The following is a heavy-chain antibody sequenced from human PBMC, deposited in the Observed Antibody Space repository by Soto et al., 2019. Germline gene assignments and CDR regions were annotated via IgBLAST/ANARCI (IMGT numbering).Heavy chain of an antibody. Sequence: TXETLSLTCTVSGGSXSSYYWSWIRQPPGKGLEWIGYIYYSGSTYYNPSLKSRVTISVDTSKNQFSLKLSSVTAADTAVYYCARGWIQLWWYFDYWGQGTLVTVSS. CDR1: GGSXSSYY. D-gene: IGHD5-18*01. J-gene: IGHJ4*02. CDR2: IYYSGST. V-gene: IGHV4-59*06. CDR3: ARGWIQLWWYFDY.